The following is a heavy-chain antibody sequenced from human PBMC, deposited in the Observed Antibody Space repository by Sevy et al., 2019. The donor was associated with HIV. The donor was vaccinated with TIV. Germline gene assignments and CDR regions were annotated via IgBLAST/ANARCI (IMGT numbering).Heavy chain of an antibody. D-gene: IGHD1-26*01. CDR3: ATYSGSYNGDDY. CDR2: ISYDGSNK. Sequence: GGSLRLSCAASGFTFSSYGMHWVRQAPGKGLEWVAVISYDGSNKYYADSVKGRFTISRDNSKNTLYLQMNSLRAEDTALYYCATYSGSYNGDDYWGQGTLVTVSS. CDR1: GFTFSSYG. J-gene: IGHJ4*02. V-gene: IGHV3-30*03.